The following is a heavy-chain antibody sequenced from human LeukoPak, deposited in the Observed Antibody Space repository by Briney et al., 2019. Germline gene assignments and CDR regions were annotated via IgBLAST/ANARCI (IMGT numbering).Heavy chain of an antibody. CDR2: INLSGGST. CDR3: ARNPVTTKYFDY. D-gene: IGHD4-17*01. CDR1: GYTFTSYY. J-gene: IGHJ4*02. V-gene: IGHV1-46*01. Sequence: AVKVSCKASGYTFTSYYMHWVRQAPGQELEGMGIINLSGGSTRYAQKFQGRVTMTRDTSTSTVYMELSSLRSEDTAVYYCARNPVTTKYFDYWGQGTLVTVSS.